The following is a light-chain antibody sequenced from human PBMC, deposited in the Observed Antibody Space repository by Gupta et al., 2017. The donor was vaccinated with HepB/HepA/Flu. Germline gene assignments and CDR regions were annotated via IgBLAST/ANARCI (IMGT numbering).Light chain of an antibody. Sequence: QSAMPQPASVSGSPGQSITISCTGTSSDIGAFNYVSWYQQYPGRAPKLMIYDVSTRHSGVSNRFSGSKSGNTASLTISGLQAEDEADYYCSSSTRSSTLVVFGGGTKLTVL. CDR3: SSSTRSSTLVV. V-gene: IGLV2-14*03. J-gene: IGLJ3*02. CDR1: SSDIGAFNY. CDR2: DVS.